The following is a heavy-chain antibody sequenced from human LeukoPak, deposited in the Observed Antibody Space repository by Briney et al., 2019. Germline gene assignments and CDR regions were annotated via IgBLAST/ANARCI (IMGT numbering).Heavy chain of an antibody. V-gene: IGHV4-30-2*01. CDR3: ARRSYYYDSSGPDAFDI. J-gene: IGHJ3*02. CDR1: GGSISSGGYS. Sequence: SQTLPLTCAVSGGSISSGGYSWSWIRQPPGKGLEWIGYIYHSGSTYYNPSLKSRVTISVDRSKNQFSLKLSSVTAADTAVYYCARRSYYYDSSGPDAFDIWGQGTMVTVSS. CDR2: IYHSGST. D-gene: IGHD3-22*01.